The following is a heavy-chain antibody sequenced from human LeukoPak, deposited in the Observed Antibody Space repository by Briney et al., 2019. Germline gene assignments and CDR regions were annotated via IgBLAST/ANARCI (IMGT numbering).Heavy chain of an antibody. Sequence: GGSLRLSCAASGFTFSSYGMHWVRQAPGKGLEWVAVISYDGSNKYYADSVKGRFTISRDNSKNTLYLQMNSLRAEDTAVYYCARDFSTYYDSGSFYGDSCFDYWGQGILVTVSS. J-gene: IGHJ4*02. V-gene: IGHV3-30*03. D-gene: IGHD3-22*01. CDR1: GFTFSSYG. CDR2: ISYDGSNK. CDR3: ARDFSTYYDSGSFYGDSCFDY.